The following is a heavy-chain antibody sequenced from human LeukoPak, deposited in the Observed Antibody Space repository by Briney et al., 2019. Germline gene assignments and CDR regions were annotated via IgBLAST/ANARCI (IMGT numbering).Heavy chain of an antibody. D-gene: IGHD6-13*01. CDR3: ARFDSASGTGFDY. V-gene: IGHV3-21*01. CDR2: ISTSSSYK. J-gene: IGHJ4*02. Sequence: GGSLRLSCAASGFTFNNYDMNWVRLAPGRGLDWVSSISTSSSYKYYADSLKGRFTVSRDNAKNSLYLHMNSLRAEDTAVYWCARFDSASGTGFDYWGQGTPVTVSS. CDR1: GFTFNNYD.